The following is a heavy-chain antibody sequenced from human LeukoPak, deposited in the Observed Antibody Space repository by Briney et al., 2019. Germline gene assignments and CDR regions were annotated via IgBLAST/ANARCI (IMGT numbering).Heavy chain of an antibody. CDR2: IYYSGST. Sequence: SETLSLTCTVSGGSISSSSYYWGWIRQPPGKGLEWIGSIYYSGSTYYNPSLKSRVTISVDTSKNQFSLKLSSVTAADTAAYYCARQAFYAAADWFDPWGQGTLVTVSS. CDR3: ARQAFYAAADWFDP. V-gene: IGHV4-39*01. CDR1: GGSISSSSYY. J-gene: IGHJ5*02. D-gene: IGHD6-13*01.